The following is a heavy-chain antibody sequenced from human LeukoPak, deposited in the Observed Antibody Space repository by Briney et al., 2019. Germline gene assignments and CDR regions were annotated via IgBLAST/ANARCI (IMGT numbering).Heavy chain of an antibody. J-gene: IGHJ4*02. CDR3: ILMGGAFDY. Sequence: GGSLKLSCAASGFTFSGSAMHWVRQASGKGLEWVGRIRSKANSYATAYAASVKGRFTISRDDSKNTAYLQMNSLKTEDTAVYYCILMGGAFDYWGQGTLVTVSS. V-gene: IGHV3-73*01. CDR2: IRSKANSYAT. CDR1: GFTFSGSA. D-gene: IGHD3-16*01.